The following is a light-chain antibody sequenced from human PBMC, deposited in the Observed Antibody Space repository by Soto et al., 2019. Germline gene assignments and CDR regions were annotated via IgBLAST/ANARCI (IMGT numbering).Light chain of an antibody. V-gene: IGKV3-20*01. J-gene: IGKJ5*01. CDR1: QSVNGSH. Sequence: IVLTQSPATLSLFPGARATLSGRASQSVNGSHLAGYQQKPGQAPRLLIYGASSRVTGIPDRFSGSESGTDFTLTISRLEAEDFAVYYCQQYGSSPITFGQGTRLEI. CDR2: GAS. CDR3: QQYGSSPIT.